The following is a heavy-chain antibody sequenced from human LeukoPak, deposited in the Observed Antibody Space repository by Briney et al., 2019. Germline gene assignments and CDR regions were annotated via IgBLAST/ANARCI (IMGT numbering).Heavy chain of an antibody. CDR3: ARESGSVTSEVDFDY. D-gene: IGHD4-17*01. Sequence: QTGGSLRLSCAASGFTFSSYGMTWVRQAPGKGLEWVATIRQDGSQKYYVDSVKGRFTISRDNAKNSLYLQMNSLRAEDTAVYYCARESGSVTSEVDFDYWGQGTLVTVSS. J-gene: IGHJ4*02. CDR2: IRQDGSQK. CDR1: GFTFSSYG. V-gene: IGHV3-7*01.